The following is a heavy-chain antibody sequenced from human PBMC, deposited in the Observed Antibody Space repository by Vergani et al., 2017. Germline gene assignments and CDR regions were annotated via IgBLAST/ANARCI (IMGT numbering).Heavy chain of an antibody. CDR1: GFTFSSYG. Sequence: QVQLVESGGGVVQPGRSLRLSCAASGFTFSSYGMHWVRQAPGKGLEWVAVISYDGSNKYYADSVKGRFTTSRDNSKTTLYLQMNSLRAADTAVYYCARGSSSAPYYYYYMDVWGKGTTVTVSS. J-gene: IGHJ6*03. CDR3: ARGSSSAPYYYYYMDV. V-gene: IGHV3-30*03. CDR2: ISYDGSNK. D-gene: IGHD6-6*01.